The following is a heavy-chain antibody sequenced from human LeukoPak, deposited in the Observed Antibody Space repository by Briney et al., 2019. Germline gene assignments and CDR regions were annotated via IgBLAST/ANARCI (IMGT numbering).Heavy chain of an antibody. D-gene: IGHD3-3*01. CDR3: ARESLDYDFWSGYPSYYFDY. Sequence: GGSLRLSCAASGFTFSSYAMHRVRQAPGKGLEWVAVISYDGSNKYYADSVKGRFTISRDNSKNTLYLQMNSLRAEDTAVYYCARESLDYDFWSGYPSYYFDYWGQGTLVTVSS. J-gene: IGHJ4*02. CDR1: GFTFSSYA. V-gene: IGHV3-30-3*01. CDR2: ISYDGSNK.